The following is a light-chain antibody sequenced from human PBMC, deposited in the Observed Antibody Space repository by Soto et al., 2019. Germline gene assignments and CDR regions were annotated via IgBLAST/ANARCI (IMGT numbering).Light chain of an antibody. CDR2: DVT. Sequence: QSVLTQPASVSGSPGQSITISCTGTSSDVGGYNYVSWYQQHPGKAPKLMIYDVTNRPSGVSNRFSGSKSGNTASLTISGLQAEDEATYHCSSYTTSTTLVVFGGGTKVTVL. CDR3: SSYTTSTTLVV. J-gene: IGLJ2*01. CDR1: SSDVGGYNY. V-gene: IGLV2-14*03.